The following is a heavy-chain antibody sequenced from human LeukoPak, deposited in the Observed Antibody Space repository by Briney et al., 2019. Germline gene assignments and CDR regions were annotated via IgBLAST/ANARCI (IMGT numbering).Heavy chain of an antibody. CDR1: GGSISSYY. Sequence: SETLSLTCTVSGGSISSYYWSWIRQPPGKGLEWIGYIYYSGSTNYNPSLKSRVTVSVDTSKNQFSLKLSSVTAADTAVYYCARGTPAVVTPFYFDYWGQGTLVTVSS. D-gene: IGHD4-23*01. CDR3: ARGTPAVVTPFYFDY. V-gene: IGHV4-59*01. CDR2: IYYSGST. J-gene: IGHJ4*02.